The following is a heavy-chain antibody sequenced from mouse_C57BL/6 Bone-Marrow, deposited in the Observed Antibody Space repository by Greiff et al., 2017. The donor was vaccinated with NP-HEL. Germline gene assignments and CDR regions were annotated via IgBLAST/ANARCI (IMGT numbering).Heavy chain of an antibody. D-gene: IGHD2-4*01. Sequence: VKLMESGPELVKPGASVKISCKASGYAFSSYWMNWVKQRPGKGLEWIGRIYPGDGDTNYNEKFKGKATLTADKSSSTAYMQLSSLTSEDSAVYCCARCDYADPYYFDYWGQGTTLTVSS. CDR2: IYPGDGDT. CDR3: ARCDYADPYYFDY. J-gene: IGHJ2*01. V-gene: IGHV1-82*01. CDR1: GYAFSSYW.